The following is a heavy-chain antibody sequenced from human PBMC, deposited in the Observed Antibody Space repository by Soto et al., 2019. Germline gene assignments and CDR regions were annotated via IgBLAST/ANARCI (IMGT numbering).Heavy chain of an antibody. J-gene: IGHJ4*02. D-gene: IGHD1-26*01. V-gene: IGHV4-34*01. CDR2: INHSGST. CDR1: GGSFNGYY. CDR3: ARIGSGSYYRDFDY. Sequence: SETLSLTCAVYGGSFNGYYWSWIRQPPGKGLEWIGEINHSGSTNYNPSLKSRVTIPVDTSKNQFSLKLSSVTAADTAVYYCARIGSGSYYRDFDYWGQGTLVTVSS.